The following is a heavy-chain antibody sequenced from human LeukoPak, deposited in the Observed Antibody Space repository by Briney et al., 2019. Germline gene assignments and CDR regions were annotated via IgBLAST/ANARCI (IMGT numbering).Heavy chain of an antibody. CDR1: GFTFSSYW. Sequence: QSGGSLRLSCAASGFTFSSYWMHWVRQAPGKGLVWVSRINSDGSRTTYAGSVKGRFTISRDNAKNTLYLQMNSLRAEDTAVYYCARATFYYDSSGSEIYYFDDWGQGTLVTVSS. D-gene: IGHD3-22*01. CDR2: INSDGSRT. CDR3: ARATFYYDSSGSEIYYFDD. J-gene: IGHJ4*02. V-gene: IGHV3-74*01.